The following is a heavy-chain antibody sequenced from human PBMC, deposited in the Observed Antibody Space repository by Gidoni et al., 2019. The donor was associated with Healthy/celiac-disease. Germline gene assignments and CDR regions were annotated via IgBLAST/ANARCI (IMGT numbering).Heavy chain of an antibody. CDR3: ARVLVPADKRYYYYYMDV. CDR2: INHSGST. Sequence: QVQLQQWGAGLLKPSETLSLTCAVSGGSFSGYYWSWIHQPPGKGLEWSGEINHSGSTNYNPSLKSRVTISVDTSKNQFSLKLSSVTAADTAVYYCARVLVPADKRYYYYYMDVWGKGTTVTVSS. CDR1: GGSFSGYY. J-gene: IGHJ6*03. D-gene: IGHD2-2*01. V-gene: IGHV4-34*01.